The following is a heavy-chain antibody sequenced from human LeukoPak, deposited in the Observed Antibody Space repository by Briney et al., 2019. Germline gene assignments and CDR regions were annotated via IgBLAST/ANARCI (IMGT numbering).Heavy chain of an antibody. V-gene: IGHV1-24*01. CDR2: FDPEDGET. D-gene: IGHD1-26*01. CDR1: GYTLTELS. Sequence: ASVKVSCKVSGYTLTELSMHWVRQAPGKGLEWMGGFDPEDGETIYAQKFQGRVTMTEDTSTDTAYMELSSLRSEDTAVYYCATTLGGSYRYWYFDLWGRGTLSLSPQ. J-gene: IGHJ2*01. CDR3: ATTLGGSYRYWYFDL.